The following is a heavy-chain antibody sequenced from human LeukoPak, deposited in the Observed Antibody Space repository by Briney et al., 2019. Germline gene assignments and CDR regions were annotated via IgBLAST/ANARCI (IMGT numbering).Heavy chain of an antibody. CDR3: ARLLCTVTTCGAFDI. V-gene: IGHV4-30-2*01. D-gene: IGHD4-17*01. J-gene: IGHJ3*02. CDR1: GGSISSGGYS. Sequence: SETLSLTCAVSGGSISSGGYSWSWIRQPPGKGLVWIGYIYHSGSTYYNPSLKSRVTISVDRSKNQFSLKLSSVTAADTAVYYCARLLCTVTTCGAFDIWGQGTMVTVSS. CDR2: IYHSGST.